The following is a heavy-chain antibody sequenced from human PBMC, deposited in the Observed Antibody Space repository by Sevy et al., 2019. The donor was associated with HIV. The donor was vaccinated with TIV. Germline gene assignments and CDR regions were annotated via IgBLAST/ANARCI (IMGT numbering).Heavy chain of an antibody. CDR1: GFTFSSYG. D-gene: IGHD5-18*01. V-gene: IGHV3-30*18. CDR3: AKDQGYSYGKVPDY. CDR2: ISYDGSNK. J-gene: IGHJ4*02. Sequence: GGSLRLSCAASGFTFSSYGMHWVRQAPGKGLEWVAVISYDGSNKYYADSVKGRFTISRDNSKNTLYLQMNSLRAEDTAAYYCAKDQGYSYGKVPDYWGQGTLVTVSS.